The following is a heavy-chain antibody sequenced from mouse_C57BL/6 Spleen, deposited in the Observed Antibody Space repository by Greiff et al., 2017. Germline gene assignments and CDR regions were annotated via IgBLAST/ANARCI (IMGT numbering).Heavy chain of an antibody. J-gene: IGHJ3*01. CDR2: INPSSGYT. D-gene: IGHD2-1*01. Sequence: VMLVESGAELARPGASVKMSCKASGYTFTSYTMHWVKQRPGQGLEWIGYINPSSGYTKYNQKFKDKATLTADKSSSTAYMQLSSLTSEDSAVYYCARLNGNPFAYWGQGTLVTVSA. CDR3: ARLNGNPFAY. V-gene: IGHV1-4*01. CDR1: GYTFTSYT.